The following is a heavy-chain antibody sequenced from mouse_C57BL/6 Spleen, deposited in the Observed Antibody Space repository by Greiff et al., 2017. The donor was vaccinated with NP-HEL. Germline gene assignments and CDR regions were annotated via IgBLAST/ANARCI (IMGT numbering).Heavy chain of an antibody. Sequence: EVKVVESGAELVRPGASVKLSCTASGFNIKDDYMHWVKQRPEQGLEWIGWIDPENGDTEYASKFQGKATITADTSSNTAYLQLSSLTSEDTAVYYCTTGDYDWGQGTTLTVSS. J-gene: IGHJ2*01. CDR1: GFNIKDDY. CDR3: TTGDYD. D-gene: IGHD2-4*01. CDR2: IDPENGDT. V-gene: IGHV14-4*01.